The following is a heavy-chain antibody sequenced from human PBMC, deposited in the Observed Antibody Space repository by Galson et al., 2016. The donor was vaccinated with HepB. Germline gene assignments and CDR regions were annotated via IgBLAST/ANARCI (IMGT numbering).Heavy chain of an antibody. V-gene: IGHV4-4*07. D-gene: IGHD3-10*01. CDR1: GGSIRNYY. CDR3: ARDRAPGGSDAFDI. J-gene: IGHJ3*02. Sequence: SETLSLTCSVSGGSIRNYYCNWVRQSAEKGLEWIGRIDTLGTTSYNPSLKSRVSLSVDPSKNQFSLNLTFVTAADTALYYCARDRAPGGSDAFDIWGQGTMVTVSS. CDR2: IDTLGTT.